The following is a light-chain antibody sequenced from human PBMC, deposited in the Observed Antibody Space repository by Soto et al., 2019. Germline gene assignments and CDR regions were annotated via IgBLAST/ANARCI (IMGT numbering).Light chain of an antibody. CDR2: GAS. CDR3: QQYGTSPRT. Sequence: ELVLPQSPATLSLSPGERASLSCRASQSVSNSYLAWYQQKPGQAPRLLIFGASNRATGIPDRFSGSGSGTDFTLTISRLEPEDFAVYYCQQYGTSPRTFGQGTKLEIK. J-gene: IGKJ2*01. CDR1: QSVSNSY. V-gene: IGKV3-20*01.